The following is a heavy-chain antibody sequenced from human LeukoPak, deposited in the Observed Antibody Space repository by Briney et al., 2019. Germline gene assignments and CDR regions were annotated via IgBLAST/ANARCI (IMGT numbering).Heavy chain of an antibody. CDR1: GFTFSNYG. D-gene: IGHD2-2*01. Sequence: GGSLRLSCAASGFTFSNYGMHWVRQAPGKGLVWVSRINSDGTSTNYADSVKGRFTISRDHAKNTLYLQMNSLRAEDTAVYYCARGGDCTSTSCDFDYWGQGILVTVSS. CDR3: ARGGDCTSTSCDFDY. J-gene: IGHJ4*02. CDR2: INSDGTST. V-gene: IGHV3-74*01.